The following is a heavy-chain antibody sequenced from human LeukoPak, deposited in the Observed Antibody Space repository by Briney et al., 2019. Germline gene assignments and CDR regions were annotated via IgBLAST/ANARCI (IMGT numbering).Heavy chain of an antibody. Sequence: PGGSLRLSCAASGFTFSDYVMHWVRQAPGKGLEWVALIASDGGEKYYADSVKGRFTISRDNSKNTLYLQMSSLRAEDTAVYYCARDFHDSSGSLYFDFWGQGTLVTVSS. CDR2: IASDGGEK. J-gene: IGHJ4*02. CDR3: ARDFHDSSGSLYFDF. D-gene: IGHD3-22*01. V-gene: IGHV3-30-3*01. CDR1: GFTFSDYV.